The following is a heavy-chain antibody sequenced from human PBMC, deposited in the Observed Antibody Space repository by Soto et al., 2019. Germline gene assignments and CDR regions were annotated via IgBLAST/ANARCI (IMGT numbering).Heavy chain of an antibody. J-gene: IGHJ4*02. CDR3: AGAYSSSSLAFDY. CDR1: GGSISSGGYS. Sequence: SETLSLTCTVSGGSISSGGYSWSWIRQHPGKGLEWIGYIYYIGNTYYHPSLKSRVTISVDTSKNQFSLKLSSVTAADTAVYYCAGAYSSSSLAFDYWGQGTLVTVSS. V-gene: IGHV4-31*03. CDR2: IYYIGNT. D-gene: IGHD6-6*01.